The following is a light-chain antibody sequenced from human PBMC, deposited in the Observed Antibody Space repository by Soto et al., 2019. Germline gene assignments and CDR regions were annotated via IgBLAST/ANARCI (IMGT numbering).Light chain of an antibody. Sequence: QSALTQPPSVSGAPRQRVTISCTGSSSNIGAGYDVHWYQQLPGTAPKLLIYGNSNRPSGVPDRFSGSKSGTSASLAITGLQAEDEADYYCQSYDSSLSVVVFGGGTKLTV. J-gene: IGLJ2*01. CDR3: QSYDSSLSVVV. CDR2: GNS. V-gene: IGLV1-40*01. CDR1: SSNIGAGYD.